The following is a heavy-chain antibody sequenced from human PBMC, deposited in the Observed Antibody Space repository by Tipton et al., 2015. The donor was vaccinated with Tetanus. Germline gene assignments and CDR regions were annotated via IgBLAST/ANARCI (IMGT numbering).Heavy chain of an antibody. V-gene: IGHV3-53*01. CDR2: IYSGGDT. Sequence: SLRLSCAASGFSISTCYINWVRQAPGKGLEWVSVIYSGGDTFYADSVKGRFTISRDNSKNTLSLQMNSLRGEDTAVYYCAKALGSSAWYGTWGQGTLVTVSS. J-gene: IGHJ5*02. CDR1: GFSISTCY. CDR3: AKALGSSAWYGT. D-gene: IGHD6-13*01.